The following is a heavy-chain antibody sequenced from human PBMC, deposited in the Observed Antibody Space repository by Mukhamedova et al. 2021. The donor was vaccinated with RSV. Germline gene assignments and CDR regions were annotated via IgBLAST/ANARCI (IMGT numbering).Heavy chain of an antibody. Sequence: AEYMGDRFTISRDNAENSLYLQMNSLRVEDTAVYYCARARLGATRDFDYWGQGTLVTVSS. CDR3: ARARLGATRDFDY. J-gene: IGHJ4*02. D-gene: IGHD1-26*01. V-gene: IGHV3-11*06.